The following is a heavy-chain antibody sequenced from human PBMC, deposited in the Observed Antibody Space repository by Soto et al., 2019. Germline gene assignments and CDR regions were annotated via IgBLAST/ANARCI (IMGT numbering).Heavy chain of an antibody. J-gene: IGHJ6*02. D-gene: IGHD1-26*01. CDR1: N. CDR3: ARYVGDYYYGMDV. CDR2: FYYSGST. Sequence: NRGWIRQPPGKRLEWIGNFYYSGSTYYNPSLRSRVTISVDASKNQFSVKVSSVTAIDRAVYYCARYVGDYYYGMDVWGQGTTVT. V-gene: IGHV4-39*01.